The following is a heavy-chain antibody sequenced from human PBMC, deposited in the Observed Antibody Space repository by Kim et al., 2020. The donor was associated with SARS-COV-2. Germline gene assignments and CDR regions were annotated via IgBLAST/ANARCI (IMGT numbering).Heavy chain of an antibody. J-gene: IGHJ3*02. V-gene: IGHV5-51*01. CDR3: ASTVQWGDGFDI. D-gene: IGHD1-26*01. Sequence: RYSPSFQGQVTISADKSISTAYLQWSSLKASDTAMYYCASTVQWGDGFDIWGQGTMVTVSS.